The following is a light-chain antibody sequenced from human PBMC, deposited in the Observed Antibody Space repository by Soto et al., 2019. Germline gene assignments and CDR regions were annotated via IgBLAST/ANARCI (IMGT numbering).Light chain of an antibody. CDR1: QGIRSW. V-gene: IGKV1-5*01. CDR2: DST. J-gene: IGKJ1*01. Sequence: DIQMTQSPSTLSASVGDRVTITFRASQGIRSWLAWYQQTPGKAPKLLIYDSTSLQGGVPSPFSGSGYCAAFNLSITSLQPDAFVTSYCQQYNNYTPCTFGQGFNVEI. CDR3: QQYNNYTPCT.